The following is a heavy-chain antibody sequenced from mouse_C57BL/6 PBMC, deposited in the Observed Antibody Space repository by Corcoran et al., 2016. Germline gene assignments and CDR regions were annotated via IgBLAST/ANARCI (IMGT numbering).Heavy chain of an antibody. J-gene: IGHJ4*01. CDR2: IDPEDGDT. V-gene: IGHV14-1*01. D-gene: IGHD1-1*01. CDR3: TTGGITTVVAGGDY. Sequence: EVQLQQSGAELVRPGASVKLSCTASGFNIKDYYMHWVKQRPEQGLEWIGRIDPEDGDTEYAPKFQGKATMTADTSSNTAYLQLSSLTSEDTAVYYCTTGGITTVVAGGDYWGQGTSVTVSS. CDR1: GFNIKDYY.